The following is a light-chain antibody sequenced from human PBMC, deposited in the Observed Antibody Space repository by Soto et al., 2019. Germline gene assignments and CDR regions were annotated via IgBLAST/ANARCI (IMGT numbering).Light chain of an antibody. V-gene: IGKV1-9*01. CDR1: QGISNY. J-gene: IGKJ4*01. Sequence: DIQMAQSPSTLAASVGDRVTITFRASQGISNYLAWYQQKAGKAPKLLIHTASTLQNGVPSRFSGSGSGTEFTLTISSLQPEDLATYYCQHRHSYPLTFGGGTKVDIK. CDR2: TAS. CDR3: QHRHSYPLT.